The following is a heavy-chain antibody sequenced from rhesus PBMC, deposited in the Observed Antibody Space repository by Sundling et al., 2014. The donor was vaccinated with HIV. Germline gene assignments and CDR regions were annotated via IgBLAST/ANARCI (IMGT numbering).Heavy chain of an antibody. D-gene: IGHD2-15*01. J-gene: IGHJ4*01. Sequence: QVQLVQSGAEVKKPGASVKVSCKASGFSFGSYALSWVRQAPGQGLEWMGGIVPLVGVTSYAQKFQGRVTMTRDTSTNTVYMELSGLRSEDTAVYYCARYLRFYFDYWGQGVLVTVSS. CDR1: GFSFGSYA. V-gene: IGHV1-198*02. CDR3: ARYLRFYFDY. CDR2: IVPLVGVT.